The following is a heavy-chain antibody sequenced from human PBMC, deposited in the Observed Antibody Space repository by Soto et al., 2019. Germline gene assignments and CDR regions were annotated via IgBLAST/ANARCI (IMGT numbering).Heavy chain of an antibody. V-gene: IGHV3-23*01. CDR3: ANTGGGLIDY. CDR1: GFSFDTYV. J-gene: IGHJ4*02. Sequence: EVQLLESGGGLVQPGGSLRLSCAASGFSFDTYVMSWVRQAPGKGLEWVSRISGGADTIYYAESVKGRFTISRDNSKNTLYLQMNSLRAEDRGVYYCANTGGGLIDYWGQGSLVTVSS. CDR2: ISGGADTI. D-gene: IGHD1-1*01.